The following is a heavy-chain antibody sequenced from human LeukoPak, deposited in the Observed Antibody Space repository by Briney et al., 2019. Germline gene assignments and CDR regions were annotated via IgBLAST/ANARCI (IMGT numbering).Heavy chain of an antibody. CDR2: ISDTGDT. CDR1: GFTFSTYV. D-gene: IGHD3-9*01. J-gene: IGHJ4*02. Sequence: GGSPRLSCATSGFTFSTYVMSWVRQAPGKGLEWISGISDTGDTYYADSVKGRFTISRDNSKNTLYLQMNSLTAEDTAVYYCAKGSGYDTDFDYWGQGTLVTVSS. V-gene: IGHV3-23*01. CDR3: AKGSGYDTDFDY.